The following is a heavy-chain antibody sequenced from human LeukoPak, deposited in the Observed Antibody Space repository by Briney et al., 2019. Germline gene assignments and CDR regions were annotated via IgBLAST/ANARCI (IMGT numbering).Heavy chain of an antibody. CDR2: IYYSGNT. Sequence: PSQTLSLTCTVSGGSITSGSHYWSWIRQPPGKRLEWFGYIYYSGNTNYNPSLKSRVTISIDTSKNQFSLKLSSVTAADTAVYYCARVGNGHFDYWGQGTLVTVSS. J-gene: IGHJ4*02. CDR1: GGSITSGSHY. V-gene: IGHV4-61*01. CDR3: ARVGNGHFDY. D-gene: IGHD2-8*01.